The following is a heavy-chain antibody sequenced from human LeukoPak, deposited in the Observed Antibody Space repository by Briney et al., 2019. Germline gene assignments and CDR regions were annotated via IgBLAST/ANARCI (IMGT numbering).Heavy chain of an antibody. CDR3: AKDRD. Sequence: PGGSLRLSCAASGFTFSNYTMHWVRQAPGKGLEWVAVISYDGSDRYYADSVKGRFTISRDNSKSMLFLQMNSLRAEDTAVYYCAKDRDWGQGTLVTVSS. D-gene: IGHD3-10*01. CDR1: GFTFSNYT. J-gene: IGHJ4*02. V-gene: IGHV3-30*04. CDR2: ISYDGSDR.